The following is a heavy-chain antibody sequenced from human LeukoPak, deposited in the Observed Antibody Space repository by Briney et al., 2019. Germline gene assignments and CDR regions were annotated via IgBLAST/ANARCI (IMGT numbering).Heavy chain of an antibody. D-gene: IGHD6-13*01. CDR2: INIVNNAI. CDR3: AREWQGGIAAAGTRIEGDY. V-gene: IGHV3-48*04. CDR1: GFTFSSYS. Sequence: GGSLRLSCAASGFTFSSYSMNWVRQAPGKGLEWVSHINIVNNAIYYSDSVKGRFTISRDNAENSLFLQMNSLRVEDTAVYYCAREWQGGIAAAGTRIEGDYWGQGTLVAVSS. J-gene: IGHJ4*02.